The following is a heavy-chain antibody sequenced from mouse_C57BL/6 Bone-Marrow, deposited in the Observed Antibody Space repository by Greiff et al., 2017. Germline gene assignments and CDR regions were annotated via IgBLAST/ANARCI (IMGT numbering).Heavy chain of an antibody. CDR1: GYTFTNYW. J-gene: IGHJ2*01. CDR3: ARYKVVAHFDY. CDR2: IYPGGGYT. V-gene: IGHV1-63*01. Sequence: QVQLQQSGAELVRPGTSVKMSCKASGYTFTNYWIGWAKQRPGHGLEWIGDIYPGGGYTNYNEKFKGKATLTADKSSSAAYMQFSSLTSEDSAIYYCARYKVVAHFDYWGQGTTLTVSS. D-gene: IGHD1-1*01.